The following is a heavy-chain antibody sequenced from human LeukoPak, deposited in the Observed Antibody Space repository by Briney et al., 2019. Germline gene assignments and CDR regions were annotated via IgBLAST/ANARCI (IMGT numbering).Heavy chain of an antibody. CDR3: AKVAGKYQLLCDY. CDR1: GFTVSSNY. V-gene: IGHV3-53*01. Sequence: GGSLRLSCAASGFTVSSNYMSWVRQAPGKGLEWVSVIYSGGSTYYADSVKGRFTISRDNSKNTLYLQMNSLRAEDTAVYYCAKVAGKYQLLCDYWGQGTLVTVSS. J-gene: IGHJ4*02. D-gene: IGHD2-2*01. CDR2: IYSGGST.